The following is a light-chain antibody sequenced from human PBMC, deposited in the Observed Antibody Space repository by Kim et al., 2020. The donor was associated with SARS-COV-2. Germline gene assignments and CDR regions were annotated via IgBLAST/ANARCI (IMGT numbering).Light chain of an antibody. CDR3: QQYNNWHT. Sequence: LSVSPGERATLSCRASQSVSSNLAWYQQKPGQAPRLLIYGASTRATGIPARFSGSGSGTEFTLTISSLQSEDFAVYYCQQYNNWHTFGQGTKLEIK. CDR2: GAS. J-gene: IGKJ2*01. CDR1: QSVSSN. V-gene: IGKV3-15*01.